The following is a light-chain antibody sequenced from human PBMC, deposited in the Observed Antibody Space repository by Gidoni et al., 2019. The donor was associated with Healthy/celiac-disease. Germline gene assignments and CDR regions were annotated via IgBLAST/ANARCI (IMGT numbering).Light chain of an antibody. V-gene: IGKV3-11*01. CDR3: QQRSNWLT. Sequence: EIVLTQSPATLSLSPGERATLSCRASQSVSSYLAWYQQKPGQAPRLLIYDATNRATGIPARFSGSGSGTDFPLTISSLAPEDCAVYYCQQRSNWLTFGGGTKVEIK. CDR1: QSVSSY. J-gene: IGKJ4*01. CDR2: DAT.